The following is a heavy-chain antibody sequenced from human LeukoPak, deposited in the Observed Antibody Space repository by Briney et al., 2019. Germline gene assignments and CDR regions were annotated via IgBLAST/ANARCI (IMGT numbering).Heavy chain of an antibody. V-gene: IGHV1-69*13. D-gene: IGHD2-2*01. CDR1: GGTFSSYA. J-gene: IGHJ5*02. Sequence: SVKVSCKASGGTFSSYAISWVRQAPGQGLEWMGGIIPIFGTANYAQKFQGRVTITADESTSTGYMELSSLRSEDTAVYYCARDRRLYVFDQLPENNWFDPWGQGTLVTVSS. CDR3: ARDRRLYVFDQLPENNWFDP. CDR2: IIPIFGTA.